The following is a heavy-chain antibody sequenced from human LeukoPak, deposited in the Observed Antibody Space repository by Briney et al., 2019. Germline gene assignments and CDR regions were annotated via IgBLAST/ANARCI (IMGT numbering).Heavy chain of an antibody. CDR1: GFTFRNYV. CDR3: AKRAIFGVVTYFDY. V-gene: IGHV3-23*01. Sequence: GGSLRLSCAASGFTFRNYVISWVRQAPGKGLEWVSAISASGGSTYYADSVKGRFTISRDNSKNTLYLQMNSLRAEDTALYYCAKRAIFGVVTYFDYWGQGTLVTVSS. D-gene: IGHD3-3*01. J-gene: IGHJ4*02. CDR2: ISASGGST.